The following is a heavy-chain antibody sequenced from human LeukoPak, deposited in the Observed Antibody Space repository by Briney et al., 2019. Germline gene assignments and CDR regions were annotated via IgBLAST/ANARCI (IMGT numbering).Heavy chain of an antibody. Sequence: SQTLSLTCTVSGGSISSGSYYWSWIRQPAGKGLEWIGRIYTSGSTNYNPSLKSRVTISVDTSKNQFSLKLSSVTAADTAVYYCARYAGTKRGLFDYWGQGTLVTVSS. CDR1: GGSISSGSYY. V-gene: IGHV4-61*02. D-gene: IGHD6-13*01. CDR2: IYTSGST. J-gene: IGHJ4*02. CDR3: ARYAGTKRGLFDY.